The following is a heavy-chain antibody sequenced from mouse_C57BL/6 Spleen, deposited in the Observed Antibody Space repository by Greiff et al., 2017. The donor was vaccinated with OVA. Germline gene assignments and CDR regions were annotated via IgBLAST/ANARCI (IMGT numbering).Heavy chain of an antibody. CDR3: ARGFYYDYDVEKRYYFDY. CDR2: INPNNGGT. D-gene: IGHD2-4*01. J-gene: IGHJ2*01. CDR1: GYTFTDYN. V-gene: IGHV1-18*01. Sequence: VQLQQSGPELVKPGASVKIPCKASGYTFTDYNMDWVKQSHGKSLEWIGDINPNNGGTIYNQKFKGKATLTVDKSSSTAYMELRSLTSEDTAVYYCARGFYYDYDVEKRYYFDYWGQGTTLTVSS.